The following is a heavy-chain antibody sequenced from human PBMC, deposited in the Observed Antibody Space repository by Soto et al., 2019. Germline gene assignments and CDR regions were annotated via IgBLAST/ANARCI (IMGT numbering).Heavy chain of an antibody. D-gene: IGHD3-9*01. V-gene: IGHV3-7*01. CDR3: EMNAISLDV. J-gene: IGHJ6*02. CDR1: GFTFSRSW. CDR2: IKQDGSET. Sequence: HPGGSLRLSCAASGFTFSRSWMTWVRQAPGKGLEWVARIKQDGSETYYVDSVKGRFSISRDNAKNSLFLQMNSLRVDDTGVYYCEMNAISLDVRGQGTTVTVSS.